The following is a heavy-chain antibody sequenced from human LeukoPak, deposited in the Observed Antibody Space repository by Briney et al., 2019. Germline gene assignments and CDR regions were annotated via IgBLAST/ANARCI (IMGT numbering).Heavy chain of an antibody. Sequence: GGSLRLSCAASGFTFSSYGMSWVRQAPGKGLEWVSAISGSGGSTYYADSVKGRFTISRDNSKNTLYLQMNSLRAEDTAVYYCAKDRVGAMLYFDYWGQGTLVTVSS. CDR2: ISGSGGST. D-gene: IGHD1-26*01. J-gene: IGHJ4*02. CDR1: GFTFSSYG. CDR3: AKDRVGAMLYFDY. V-gene: IGHV3-23*01.